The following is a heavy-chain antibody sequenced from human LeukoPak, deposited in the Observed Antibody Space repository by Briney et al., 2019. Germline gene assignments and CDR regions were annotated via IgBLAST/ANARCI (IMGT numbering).Heavy chain of an antibody. Sequence: GGSLRLSCAAPGFTLSSYWMSWVRQAPGKGLEWVANIKQDGSEKYYVDSVKGRFTISRDNAKNSLYLQMNSLRAEDTAVYYCASTYYFGYWGQGTLVTVSS. CDR1: GFTLSSYW. CDR3: ASTYYFGY. J-gene: IGHJ4*02. CDR2: IKQDGSEK. V-gene: IGHV3-7*01. D-gene: IGHD3-16*01.